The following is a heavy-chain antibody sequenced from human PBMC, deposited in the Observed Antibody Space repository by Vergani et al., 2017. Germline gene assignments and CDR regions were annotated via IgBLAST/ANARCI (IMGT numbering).Heavy chain of an antibody. D-gene: IGHD3-16*01. V-gene: IGHV3-15*01. CDR2: IHFRVNGDAT. CDR1: GFPFSGSY. J-gene: IGHJ4*02. CDR3: TTYNMGASIH. Sequence: EVQLVESGGGLLKPGESLRLSCAVSGFPFSGSYMTWVRQAPGKGLEWFTRIHFRVNGDATDYTALEKGRFTISRDGSKETLYLQMNSLKIEDTGVYYCTTYNMGASIHWGRGTLVTVSS.